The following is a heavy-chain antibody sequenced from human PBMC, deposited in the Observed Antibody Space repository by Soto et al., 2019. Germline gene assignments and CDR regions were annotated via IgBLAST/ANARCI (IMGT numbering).Heavy chain of an antibody. V-gene: IGHV3-23*01. J-gene: IGHJ6*02. CDR1: GFTFGSYA. CDR3: AKDQGSGYDFWSGYYDNYYYYGMDV. D-gene: IGHD3-3*01. Sequence: PGGSLILSCASSGFTFGSYARSLVRQAPGKGLEWVSAISGSGGSTYYADSVKGRFTISRDNSKNTLYLQMNSLRAEDTAVYYCAKDQGSGYDFWSGYYDNYYYYGMDVWGQGTTVTVSS. CDR2: ISGSGGST.